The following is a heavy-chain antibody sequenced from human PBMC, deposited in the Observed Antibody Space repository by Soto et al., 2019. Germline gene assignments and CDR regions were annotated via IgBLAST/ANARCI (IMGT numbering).Heavy chain of an antibody. J-gene: IGHJ6*02. CDR2: IWYDGSNK. Sequence: PGGSLRLSCAASGFTFSSYGMHWVRQAPGKGLEWVAVIWYDGSNKYYADSVKGRFTISRDNSKNTLYLQMNSLRAEDTAVYYCARDPLDCSSTSCYASPYYYYYYGMDVWRQGTTVTVSS. V-gene: IGHV3-33*01. D-gene: IGHD2-2*01. CDR1: GFTFSSYG. CDR3: ARDPLDCSSTSCYASPYYYYYYGMDV.